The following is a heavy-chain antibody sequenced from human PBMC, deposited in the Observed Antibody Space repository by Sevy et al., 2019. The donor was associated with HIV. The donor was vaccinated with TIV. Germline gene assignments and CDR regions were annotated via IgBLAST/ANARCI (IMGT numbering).Heavy chain of an antibody. D-gene: IGHD4-17*01. CDR2: LSASGGTT. V-gene: IGHV3-23*01. CDR3: AKDSYGGYGGGVFDY. Sequence: GGSLRLSCAASGFTFSSYVMSWVRQAPGKGLEWVSGLSASGGTTYYAASVKGRFTISRDNSKNTLYLQMNSLRAEDTAVYYCAKDSYGGYGGGVFDYWGQGTLVTVSS. CDR1: GFTFSSYV. J-gene: IGHJ4*02.